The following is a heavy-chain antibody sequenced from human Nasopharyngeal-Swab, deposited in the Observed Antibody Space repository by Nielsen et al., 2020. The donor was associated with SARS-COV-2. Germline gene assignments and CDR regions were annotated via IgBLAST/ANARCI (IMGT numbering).Heavy chain of an antibody. CDR3: ARVSVWSGYYGAVWGYMDV. Sequence: GESLKISCAASGFTFSSYSMNWVRQAPGKGLEWVSSISSSSSYIYYADSVKGRFTISRDNAKNSLYLQMNSLRAEDTAVYYCARVSVWSGYYGAVWGYMDVWGKGTTVTVSS. V-gene: IGHV3-21*01. J-gene: IGHJ6*04. D-gene: IGHD3-3*01. CDR1: GFTFSSYS. CDR2: ISSSSSYI.